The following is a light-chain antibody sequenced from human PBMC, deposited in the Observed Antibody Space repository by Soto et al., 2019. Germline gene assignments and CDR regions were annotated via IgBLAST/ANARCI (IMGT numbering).Light chain of an antibody. J-gene: IGLJ2*01. CDR3: SSYTSSSPHVV. CDR2: EVS. V-gene: IGLV2-14*01. Sequence: QSALTQPASVSGSPGQSITLSCTGTSSDVGGYNYVSWYQQHPGKAPKLMIYEVSNRPSGASDRFSGSKSGNTASLTISGLQAEDEAEYYCSSYTSSSPHVVFGGGTKVTVL. CDR1: SSDVGGYNY.